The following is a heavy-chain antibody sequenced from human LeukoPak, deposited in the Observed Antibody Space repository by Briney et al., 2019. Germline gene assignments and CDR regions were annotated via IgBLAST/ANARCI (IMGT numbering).Heavy chain of an antibody. CDR2: ISWNSGSI. Sequence: GGSLRLSCAASGFTFDDYAMHWVRQAPGKGLEWVSGISWNSGSIDYADSVKGRFTISRDNAKNSLYLQMNSLRAEDMALYYCAKENPTGDYFDYWGQGTLVTVSS. D-gene: IGHD7-27*01. CDR3: AKENPTGDYFDY. J-gene: IGHJ4*02. CDR1: GFTFDDYA. V-gene: IGHV3-9*03.